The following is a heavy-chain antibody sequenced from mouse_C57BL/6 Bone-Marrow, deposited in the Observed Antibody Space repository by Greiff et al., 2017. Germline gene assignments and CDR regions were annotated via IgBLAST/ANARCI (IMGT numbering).Heavy chain of an antibody. Sequence: EVQLQQSGPELVKPGASVKISCKASGYSFTGYYMNWVKQSPEKSLEWIGEINPSTGGTTYNQKFKAKATLTVDKSSSTAYMQLKSLTSEDSAVYYCARWGFYYYSSSYIYYAMDYWGQGTSVTVSS. J-gene: IGHJ4*01. D-gene: IGHD1-1*01. CDR3: ARWGFYYYSSSYIYYAMDY. CDR1: GYSFTGYY. CDR2: INPSTGGT. V-gene: IGHV1-42*01.